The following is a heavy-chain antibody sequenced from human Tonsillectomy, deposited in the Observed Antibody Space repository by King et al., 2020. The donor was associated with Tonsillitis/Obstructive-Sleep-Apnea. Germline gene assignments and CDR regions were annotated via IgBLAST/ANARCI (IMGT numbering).Heavy chain of an antibody. V-gene: IGHV3-21*01. J-gene: IGHJ4*02. D-gene: IGHD2-15*01. CDR1: GFTFSSYS. Sequence: VQLVESGGGLVKPGGSLRLSCAASGFTFSSYSMNWVRQAPGKGLEWVSSISSSSSYIYYADSVKGRFTISRDNAKNSLYLQMNSLSAEDTAVYYCARDSRVVAATRNDYWGQGTLVTVAS. CDR3: ARDSRVVAATRNDY. CDR2: ISSSSSYI.